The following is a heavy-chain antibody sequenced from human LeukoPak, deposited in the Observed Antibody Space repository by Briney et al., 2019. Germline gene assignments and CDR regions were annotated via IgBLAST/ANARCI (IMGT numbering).Heavy chain of an antibody. CDR1: GYTFTSYD. CDR2: MNPNSGNT. J-gene: IGHJ6*03. D-gene: IGHD4-17*01. Sequence: ASVKVSCKASGYTFTSYDINWVRQATGQGLEWMGWMNPNSGNTGYAQKFQGRVTMTRNTSISTAYMELRSLRSDDTAVYYCAREYGDPGYMDVWGKGTTVTVSS. CDR3: AREYGDPGYMDV. V-gene: IGHV1-8*01.